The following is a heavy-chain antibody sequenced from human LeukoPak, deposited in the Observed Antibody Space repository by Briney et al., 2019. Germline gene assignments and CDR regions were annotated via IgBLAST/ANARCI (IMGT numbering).Heavy chain of an antibody. CDR1: GYTFTGYY. CDR2: INPNSGGT. V-gene: IGHV1-2*02. D-gene: IGHD3-10*01. CDR3: ARDQNYYGSGSYPYGMEV. J-gene: IGHJ6*02. Sequence: ASVKVSCKASGYTFTGYYMHWVRQAPGQGLEWMGWINPNSGGTNYAQKFQGRVTMTRDTSISTAYMELSRLRSDDTAVYYCARDQNYYGSGSYPYGMEVWGQGTTVTVSS.